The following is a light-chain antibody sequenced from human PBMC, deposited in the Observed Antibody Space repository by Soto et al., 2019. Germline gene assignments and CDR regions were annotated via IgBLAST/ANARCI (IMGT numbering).Light chain of an antibody. V-gene: IGKV3-15*01. CDR2: GAS. Sequence: IVMTQFPSTLSVSPGERATLSCRASQSVSSNLAWYQQKPGQAPRLLIYGASTRATGIPARFSGSGSGTEFTLTISSLQSEDFAVYYCQQYNNWPKMFGQGTKVDIK. CDR3: QQYNNWPKM. CDR1: QSVSSN. J-gene: IGKJ1*01.